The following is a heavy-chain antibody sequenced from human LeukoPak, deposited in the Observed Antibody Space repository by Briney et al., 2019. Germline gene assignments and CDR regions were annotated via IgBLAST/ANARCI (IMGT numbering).Heavy chain of an antibody. V-gene: IGHV3-30*04. Sequence: LRLSCAASGFTFSSYAMHWVRQAPGKGPEWVAIISYDGSNKYYADSVKGRFTISRDNSNNTLYLQMNSLRAEDTAVYYCSAGEGYYDSSDYYSAWAFNVWGQGTMVTVSS. CDR2: ISYDGSNK. CDR3: SAGEGYYDSSDYYSAWAFNV. CDR1: GFTFSSYA. J-gene: IGHJ3*01. D-gene: IGHD3-22*01.